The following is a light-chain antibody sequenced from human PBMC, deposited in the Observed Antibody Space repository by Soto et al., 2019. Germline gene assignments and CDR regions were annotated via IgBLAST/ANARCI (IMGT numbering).Light chain of an antibody. CDR3: SSYTISNTLVV. J-gene: IGLJ2*01. Sequence: QSALTQPASVSGSPGQSITISCTGTSSDVGGYNHVSWHQQPPGKAPKLMIYDVTNRPSGVSNRFSGSKSGNTASLTISGLQAADEADYYCSSYTISNTLVVFGGGTKLTVL. CDR1: SSDVGGYNH. CDR2: DVT. V-gene: IGLV2-14*03.